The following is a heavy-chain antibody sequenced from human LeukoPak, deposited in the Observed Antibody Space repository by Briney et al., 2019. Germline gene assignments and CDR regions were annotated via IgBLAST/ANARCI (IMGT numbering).Heavy chain of an antibody. CDR2: IYHSGST. V-gene: IGHV4-4*02. Sequence: PSGTLSLTCAVSGGSISSSNWWSWVRQPPGKGLEWIGEIYHSGSTNYNPSLKSRVTISVDKSKNQFSLKLSSVTAADTAVYYCARVGYYDSSAALGYWGQGTLVTVSS. D-gene: IGHD3-22*01. CDR1: GGSISSSNW. CDR3: ARVGYYDSSAALGY. J-gene: IGHJ4*02.